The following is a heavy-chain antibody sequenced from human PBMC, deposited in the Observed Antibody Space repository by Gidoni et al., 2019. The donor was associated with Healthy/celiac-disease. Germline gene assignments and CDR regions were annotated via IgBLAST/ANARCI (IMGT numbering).Heavy chain of an antibody. V-gene: IGHV3-11*06. CDR2: ISSSSSYT. CDR1: GFTFSDYY. Sequence: QVQLVESGGGLVKPGGSLRLSCAASGFTFSDYYMSWIRQAPGKGLEWVSYISSSSSYTNYADSVKGRFTISRDNAKNSLYLQMNSLRAEDTAVYYCARGGYCSSTSCSNAFDIWGQGTMVTVSS. J-gene: IGHJ3*02. CDR3: ARGGYCSSTSCSNAFDI. D-gene: IGHD2-2*01.